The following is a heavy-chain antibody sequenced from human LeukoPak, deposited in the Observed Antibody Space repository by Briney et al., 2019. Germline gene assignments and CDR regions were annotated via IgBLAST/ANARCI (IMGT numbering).Heavy chain of an antibody. J-gene: IGHJ2*01. CDR1: GGTSSSYA. V-gene: IGHV1-69*04. Sequence: ASVKVSCKASGGTSSSYAISWVRQAPGQGLEWMGRIIPILGIANYAQKFQGRVTITADKSTSTAYMELSSLRSEDTAVYYCARGFVGYIERYFDLWGRGTLVTVSS. CDR3: ARGFVGYIERYFDL. CDR2: IIPILGIA. D-gene: IGHD5-12*01.